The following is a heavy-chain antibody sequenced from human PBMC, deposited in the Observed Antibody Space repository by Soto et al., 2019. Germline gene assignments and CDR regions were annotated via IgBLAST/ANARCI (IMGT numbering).Heavy chain of an antibody. CDR2: ISGSGGST. CDR1: GFTFRNYA. Sequence: EVQLLDSGGGLVQPGGSLRLSCAASGFTFRNYAMSWVRQPPGKGLEWVSTISGSGGSTYYADSVKGRFTISRDNYKNTLYLQMNSLRAEDTAVYYCAKRVYSASGSYYIDYWGQGTLVTVSS. J-gene: IGHJ4*02. V-gene: IGHV3-23*01. D-gene: IGHD3-10*01. CDR3: AKRVYSASGSYYIDY.